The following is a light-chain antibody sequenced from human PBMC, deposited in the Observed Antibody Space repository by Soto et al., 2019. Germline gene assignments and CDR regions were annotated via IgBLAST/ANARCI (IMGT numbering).Light chain of an antibody. Sequence: EVVMTQSTATLSVSPGDRATLSCRASQSVSNNLAWYQQKPGQAPRLLIYGASTGATGLPARFSASGSGTEFTLTISSLQSEDFADYSCQQYNNWPPYTFGQGTKPEIK. CDR2: GAS. V-gene: IGKV3-15*01. J-gene: IGKJ2*01. CDR3: QQYNNWPPYT. CDR1: QSVSNN.